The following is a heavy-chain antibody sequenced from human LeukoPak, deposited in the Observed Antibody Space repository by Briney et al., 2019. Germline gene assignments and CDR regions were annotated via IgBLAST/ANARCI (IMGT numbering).Heavy chain of an antibody. D-gene: IGHD2-2*02. CDR2: ISGSGAST. Sequence: GGSLRLSCASSGFSFSGYAMIWVRQAPGKGLELVSTISGSGASTFYADSVRGRFITSKDIPSNTVYLQMNSLRAEDTAVYYCAKGSRGYTNYYFDYWGQGTLVSVSS. V-gene: IGHV3-23*01. CDR1: GFSFSGYA. CDR3: AKGSRGYTNYYFDY. J-gene: IGHJ4*02.